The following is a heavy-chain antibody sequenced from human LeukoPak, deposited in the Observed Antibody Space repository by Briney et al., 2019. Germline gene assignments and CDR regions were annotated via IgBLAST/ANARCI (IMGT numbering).Heavy chain of an antibody. CDR1: GFTFSSYS. CDR3: ARSPLRRAAFDI. V-gene: IGHV3-21*01. Sequence: GGSLRLSCAASGFTFSSYSMNWVRQAPGKGLEWVSSISSSSSYIYYADSVKGRFTISRDNAKNSLYLQMNSLRAEDTAVYYCARSPLRRAAFDIWGQGTMVTVSP. CDR2: ISSSSSYI. J-gene: IGHJ3*02. D-gene: IGHD5/OR15-5a*01.